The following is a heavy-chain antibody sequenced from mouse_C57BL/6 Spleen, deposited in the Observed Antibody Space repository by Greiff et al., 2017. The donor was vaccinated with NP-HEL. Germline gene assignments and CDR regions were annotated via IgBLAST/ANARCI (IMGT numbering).Heavy chain of an antibody. D-gene: IGHD4-1*01. Sequence: QVQLQQSGAELARPGASVKLSCKASGYTFTSYGISWVKQRTGQGLEWIGEIYPRSGNTYYNEKFKGKATLTADKSSSTAYMELRSLTSEDSAVYFCARGGNWDPFAYWGQGTLVTVSA. CDR3: ARGGNWDPFAY. CDR2: IYPRSGNT. J-gene: IGHJ3*01. CDR1: GYTFTSYG. V-gene: IGHV1-81*01.